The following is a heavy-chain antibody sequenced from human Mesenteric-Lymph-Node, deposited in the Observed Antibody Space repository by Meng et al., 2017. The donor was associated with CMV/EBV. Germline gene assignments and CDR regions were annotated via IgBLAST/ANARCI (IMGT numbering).Heavy chain of an antibody. D-gene: IGHD3-22*01. CDR2: IRYDGSNK. V-gene: IGHV3-30*02. J-gene: IGHJ6*02. CDR1: GFTFSFYG. CDR3: ARVGPFTTMIVLGYYYYYGMDV. Sequence: GESLKISCAASGFTFSFYGMHWVRQAPGKGLEWVSFIRYDGSNKYYADSVKGRFTISRDNAKNTLYLQMNSLRAEDTAVYYCARVGPFTTMIVLGYYYYYGMDVWGQGTTVTVSS.